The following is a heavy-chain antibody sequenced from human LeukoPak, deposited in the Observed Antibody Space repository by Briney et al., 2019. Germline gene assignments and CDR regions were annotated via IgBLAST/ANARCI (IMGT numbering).Heavy chain of an antibody. Sequence: PGGSLRLSCAASGFTFSIYAISWVRQAPEKGLEWVSTITCSGGRTYYADSVKGRFTISRDNSKNTLYLQIKRHVPVVMAEYYCAKVRLVITTSAFDYWGQGTLVTVSS. J-gene: IGHJ4*02. D-gene: IGHD3-22*01. V-gene: IGHV3-23*01. CDR3: AKVRLVITTSAFDY. CDR1: GFTFSIYA. CDR2: ITCSGGRT.